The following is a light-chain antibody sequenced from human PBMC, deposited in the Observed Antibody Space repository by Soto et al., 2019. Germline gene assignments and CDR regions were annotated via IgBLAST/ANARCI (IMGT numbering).Light chain of an antibody. CDR1: QSISRH. CDR3: QQHSTRPPT. CDR2: DAS. V-gene: IGKV3-11*01. Sequence: EVVLTQSPGTLSLSPGERATLSCRTSQSISRHLAWYQQKRDQAPRLLIHDASNRATGIPARFSGSGSGTDFTLTISSLETEDFAVYYCQQHSTRPPTFGGGTKVEIK. J-gene: IGKJ4*01.